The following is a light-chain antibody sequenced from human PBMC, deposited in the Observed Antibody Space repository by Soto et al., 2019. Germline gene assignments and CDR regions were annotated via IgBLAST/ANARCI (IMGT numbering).Light chain of an antibody. CDR3: QQYYKWPPLT. Sequence: EVVLTQSPGTLSLSRVERATLSFRASQSVDSTYLAWYQQKPDQSPRLLIYATSTRASDTPARFSGSGSGTEFTLTINSLQSEDLAVYYCQQYYKWPPLTFGGGTKVDIK. CDR2: ATS. CDR1: QSVDSTY. V-gene: IGKV3-15*01. J-gene: IGKJ4*01.